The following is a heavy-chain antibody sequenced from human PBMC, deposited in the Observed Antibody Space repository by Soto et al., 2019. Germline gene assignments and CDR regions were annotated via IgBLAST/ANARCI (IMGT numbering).Heavy chain of an antibody. CDR2: IWYDGSNK. CDR3: ARDSRYCTGDAPDY. V-gene: IGHV3-33*01. Sequence: PGGSLRLSCAASGFTFSSYGMHWVRQAPGKGLEWVAVIWYDGSNKYYADSVKGRFTISRDNSKNTLYLQMNSLRAEDTAVYYCARDSRYCTGDAPDYWGQGTLVTVSS. J-gene: IGHJ4*02. D-gene: IGHD2-15*01. CDR1: GFTFSSYG.